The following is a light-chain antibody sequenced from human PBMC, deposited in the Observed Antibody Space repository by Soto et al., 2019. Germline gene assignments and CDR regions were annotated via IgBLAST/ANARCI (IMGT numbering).Light chain of an antibody. CDR1: SSDVGGYNF. V-gene: IGLV2-8*01. CDR3: SSSAGTNNLV. CDR2: EVS. J-gene: IGLJ1*01. Sequence: SVLTQPPSASGSPGQSVTISCTGTSSDVGGYNFVSWYQQHPGKAPRVLIYEVSERPSGVPDRFSGSKSGNTASLTVSGLQAEDEADYYCSSSAGTNNLVFGTGTKVTVL.